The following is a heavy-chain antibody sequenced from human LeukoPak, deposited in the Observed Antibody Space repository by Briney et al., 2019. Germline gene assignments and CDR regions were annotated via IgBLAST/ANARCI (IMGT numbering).Heavy chain of an antibody. Sequence: GGSLRLSCTASRFTFNNYWMIWVRQAPGKGLEWVANIKEDGSETYYVDSVKGRFTISRDNAKSSLFLQMNSLRAEDTAVYYCARAGHSAYKSGGDYGGQGTLVTVSS. CDR2: IKEDGSET. CDR3: ARAGHSAYKSGGDY. D-gene: IGHD5-12*01. J-gene: IGHJ4*02. V-gene: IGHV3-7*02. CDR1: RFTFNNYW.